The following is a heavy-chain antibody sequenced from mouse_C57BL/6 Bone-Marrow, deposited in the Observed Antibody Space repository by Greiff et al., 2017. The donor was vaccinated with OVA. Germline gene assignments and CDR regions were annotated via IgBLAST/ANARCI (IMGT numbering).Heavy chain of an antibody. CDR1: GFTFSDYG. CDR3: ANIVKFAY. D-gene: IGHD2-5*01. Sequence: EVKLQESGGGLVKPGGSLKLSCAASGFTFSDYGMHWVRQAPEKGLEWVAYISSGSSTIYYAGTVKGRFTISRDNAKNTLFLQMTSLRSEDTDMYYCANIVKFAYWGQGTLVTVSA. CDR2: ISSGSSTI. J-gene: IGHJ3*01. V-gene: IGHV5-17*01.